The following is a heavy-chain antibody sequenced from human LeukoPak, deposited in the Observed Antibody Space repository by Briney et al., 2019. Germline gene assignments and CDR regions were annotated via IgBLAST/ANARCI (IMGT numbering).Heavy chain of an antibody. V-gene: IGHV1-18*01. CDR3: AVGVDTAMDPRGTFDY. J-gene: IGHJ4*02. D-gene: IGHD5-18*01. Sequence: ASVKVSCKASGYTFTSYGISWVRQAPGQGLEWMGWISAYNGNTNYAQKLQGRVTMTTDTSTSTAYMELRSLRSDDTAVYYRAVGVDTAMDPRGTFDYWGQGTLVTVSS. CDR2: ISAYNGNT. CDR1: GYTFTSYG.